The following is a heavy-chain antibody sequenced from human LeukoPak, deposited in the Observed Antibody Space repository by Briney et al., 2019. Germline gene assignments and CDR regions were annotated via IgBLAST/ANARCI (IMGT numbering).Heavy chain of an antibody. J-gene: IGHJ4*02. CDR1: GFTVSNNY. V-gene: IGHV3-23*01. Sequence: PGGSLRLSCAASGFTVSNNYMNWVRQAPGKGLEWVSGVSDSGHRTYYADSVKGRFTISRDNSKNTLFLQMNSLRAEDTAVYYCAKGSLGLVVIARPFDYWGQGIVVTVSS. CDR2: VSDSGHRT. CDR3: AKGSLGLVVIARPFDY. D-gene: IGHD2-21*01.